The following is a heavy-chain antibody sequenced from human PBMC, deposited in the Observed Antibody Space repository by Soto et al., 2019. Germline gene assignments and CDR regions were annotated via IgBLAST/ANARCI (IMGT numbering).Heavy chain of an antibody. D-gene: IGHD3-22*01. CDR3: ARDGAYDSSGYYIDY. CDR1: GGSISSGDYY. CDR2: IYYSGST. V-gene: IGHV4-30-4*01. Sequence: SETLSLTCTVSGGSISSGDYYWSWIRQPPGKGLEWIGYIYYSGSTYYNPSLKSRVTISVDTSKNQFSLKLSSVTAADTAVYYCARDGAYDSSGYYIDYWGQGTLVTVSS. J-gene: IGHJ4*02.